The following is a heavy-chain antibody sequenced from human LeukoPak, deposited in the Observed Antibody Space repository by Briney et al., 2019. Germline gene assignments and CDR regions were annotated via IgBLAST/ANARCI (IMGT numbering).Heavy chain of an antibody. CDR1: GGSISSYY. CDR3: ARAGGSGLIGY. CDR2: NSGST. Sequence: SETLSLTCTVSGGSISSYYWGWIRQPPGKGLEWIGSNSGSTYYNPSLKSRVTISINTSKNQFSLKLSSVTAADTAVYYCARAGGSGLIGYWGQGTLVTVSS. J-gene: IGHJ4*02. D-gene: IGHD6-19*01. V-gene: IGHV4-39*07.